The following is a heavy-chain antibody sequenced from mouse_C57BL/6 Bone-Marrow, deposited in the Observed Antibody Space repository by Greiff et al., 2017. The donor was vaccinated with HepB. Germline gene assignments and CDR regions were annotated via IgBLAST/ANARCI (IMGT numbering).Heavy chain of an antibody. CDR2: ISYSGST. CDR3: ARSAYGSSHYYAIDY. CDR1: GYSITSDY. D-gene: IGHD1-1*01. V-gene: IGHV3-8*01. Sequence: EVQLVESGPGLAKPSQTLSLTCSVTGYSITSDYWNWIRKFPGNKLEYMGYISYSGSTFYNPSLKRRISIIRETSKNQYYLQLNSVTTEDTATYYCARSAYGSSHYYAIDYWGQGTSVTVSS. J-gene: IGHJ4*01.